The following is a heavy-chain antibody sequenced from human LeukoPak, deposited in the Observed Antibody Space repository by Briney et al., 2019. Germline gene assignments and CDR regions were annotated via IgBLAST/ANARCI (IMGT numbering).Heavy chain of an antibody. CDR2: VYSGGRT. J-gene: IGHJ4*02. V-gene: IGHV3-66*02. Sequence: GSLRLSCAASGFNVDETYMRWVRPAPGKGLEWVSVVYSGGRTFYADSVKGRFTISRDNSKNTVYLQMNSLRADDTAVYYCARQAAAGLDYWGQGTLVTVSS. CDR3: ARQAAAGLDY. CDR1: GFNVDETY. D-gene: IGHD6-13*01.